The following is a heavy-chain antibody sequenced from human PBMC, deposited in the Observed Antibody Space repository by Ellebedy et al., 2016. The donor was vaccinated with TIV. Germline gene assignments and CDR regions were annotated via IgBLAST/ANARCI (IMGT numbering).Heavy chain of an antibody. Sequence: GESLKISCKGSGYSFTTYCIGWVRQVSGKGLEWMGIIYPGDSDTRYSPSFEGQVTISADKSISTAYLQWSSLKASDTAMYYCARVGEVAATPCSYWGQGTLVTVSS. CDR3: ARVGEVAATPCSY. D-gene: IGHD2-15*01. CDR1: GYSFTTYC. CDR2: IYPGDSDT. J-gene: IGHJ4*02. V-gene: IGHV5-51*01.